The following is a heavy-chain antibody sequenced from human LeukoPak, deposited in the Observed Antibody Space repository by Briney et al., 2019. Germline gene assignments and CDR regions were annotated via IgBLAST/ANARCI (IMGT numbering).Heavy chain of an antibody. J-gene: IGHJ4*02. V-gene: IGHV4-34*01. D-gene: IGHD6-19*01. CDR2: INHSGST. Sequence: SETLSLTCAVYGGSFSGCYWTWIRQPPGKGLEWIGEINHSGSTNYNPSLKSRVTISVDTSKNQFSLKLSSVADADTAVYYCARGKGSGWTFDYWGQGTLVAVSS. CDR1: GGSFSGCY. CDR3: ARGKGSGWTFDY.